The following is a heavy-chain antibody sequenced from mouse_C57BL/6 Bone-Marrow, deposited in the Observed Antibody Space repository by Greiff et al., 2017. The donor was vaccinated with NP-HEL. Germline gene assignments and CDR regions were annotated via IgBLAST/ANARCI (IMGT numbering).Heavy chain of an antibody. CDR3: TKAVTTVPYAMDY. V-gene: IGHV1-5*01. D-gene: IGHD1-1*01. CDR1: GYTFTSYW. CDR2: IYPGNSDT. J-gene: IGHJ4*01. Sequence: EVHLVESGTVLARPGASVKMSCKTSGYTFTSYWMHWVKQRPGQGLEWIGAIYPGNSDTSYNQKFKGKAKLTAVTSASTAYMELSSLTNEDSAVYYCTKAVTTVPYAMDYWGQGTSVTVSS.